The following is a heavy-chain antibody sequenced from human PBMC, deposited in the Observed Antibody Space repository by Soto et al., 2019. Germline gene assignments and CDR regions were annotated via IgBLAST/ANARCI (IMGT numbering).Heavy chain of an antibody. Sequence: GGSLRLSCAASGFTFSSYGMHWVRQAPGKGLEWVAVIWYDGSNKYYADSVKGRFTISRDNSKNTLYLQMNSLRAEDTAVYYCARDSGLLSVVPYYYGMDVWGQGTTVTVSS. CDR3: ARDSGLLSVVPYYYGMDV. CDR1: GFTFSSYG. V-gene: IGHV3-33*01. J-gene: IGHJ6*02. D-gene: IGHD3-10*01. CDR2: IWYDGSNK.